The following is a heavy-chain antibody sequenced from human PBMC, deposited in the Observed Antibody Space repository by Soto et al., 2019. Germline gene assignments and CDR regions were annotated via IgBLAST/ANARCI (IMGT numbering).Heavy chain of an antibody. CDR2: INHSGST. CDR3: ARSRGRIIDY. V-gene: IGHV4-34*01. D-gene: IGHD2-15*01. CDR1: GGSFSGYY. J-gene: IGHJ4*02. Sequence: QVQLQQWGAGLLKPSETLSLTCAVYGGSFSGYYWSWIRQPPGKGLEWIGEINHSGSTNYNPSLKSRVTLSVDTSKNQFSLKLSSVTAADTAVYYCARSRGRIIDYWGQGTLVTVSS.